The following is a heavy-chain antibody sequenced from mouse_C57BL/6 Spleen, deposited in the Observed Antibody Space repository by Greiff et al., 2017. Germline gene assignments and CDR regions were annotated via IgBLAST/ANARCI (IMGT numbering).Heavy chain of an antibody. J-gene: IGHJ1*03. CDR1: GYSITSGYY. CDR2: ISYDGSN. D-gene: IGHD2-3*01. Sequence: DVQLQESGPGLVKPSQSLSLTCSVTGYSITSGYYWNWIRQFPGNKLEWMGYISYDGSNNYNPSLKNRISITRDTSKNQFFLKLNSVTTEDTATYYCARDLDAHWYFDVWGTGTTVTVSS. V-gene: IGHV3-6*01. CDR3: ARDLDAHWYFDV.